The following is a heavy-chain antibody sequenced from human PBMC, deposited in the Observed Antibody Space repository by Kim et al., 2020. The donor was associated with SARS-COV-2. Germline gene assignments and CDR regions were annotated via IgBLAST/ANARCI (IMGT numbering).Heavy chain of an antibody. D-gene: IGHD6-6*01. CDR3: ARGPGSHSLAARTYYFDY. J-gene: IGHJ4*02. V-gene: IGHV4-34*01. CDR2: INHSGST. CDR1: GGSFSGYY. Sequence: SETLSLTCAVYGGSFSGYYWSWIRQPPGKGLEWIGEINHSGSTNYNPSLKSRVTISVDTSKNQFSLKLSSVTAADTAVYYCARGPGSHSLAARTYYFDYWGQGTLVTVSS.